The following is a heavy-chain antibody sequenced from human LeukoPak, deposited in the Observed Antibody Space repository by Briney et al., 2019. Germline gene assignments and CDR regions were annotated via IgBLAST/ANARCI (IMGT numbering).Heavy chain of an antibody. CDR2: ITSSSSFT. CDR1: GFTFSDYY. CDR3: ARAPDCSSASCYFGVPAFDI. J-gene: IGHJ3*02. V-gene: IGHV3-11*05. Sequence: GGSLRLSCAASGFTFSDYYMNWIRQAPGKGLEWVSYITSSSSFTNSADSVRGRFTIARDNAKNSLYLQMNSLRAEDTAVYYCARAPDCSSASCYFGVPAFDIWGQGTVVTVSS. D-gene: IGHD2-2*01.